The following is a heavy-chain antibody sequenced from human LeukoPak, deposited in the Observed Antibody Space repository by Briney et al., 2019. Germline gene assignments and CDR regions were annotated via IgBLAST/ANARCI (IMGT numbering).Heavy chain of an antibody. V-gene: IGHV3-69-1*01. CDR1: GFKFGDYF. Sequence: GGSLRLSCAASGFKFGDYFMSWIRQSPEKGLQWVAFSTSSANIRYADFVKGRFTISRDNAKNSLYLQMHSLRTEDTAVYYCATSRVFDYWGQGDLVTVSS. J-gene: IGHJ4*02. CDR3: ATSRVFDY. CDR2: STSSANI.